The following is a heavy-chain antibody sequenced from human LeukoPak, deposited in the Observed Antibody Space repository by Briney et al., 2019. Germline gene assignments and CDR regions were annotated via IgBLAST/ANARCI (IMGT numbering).Heavy chain of an antibody. CDR2: IYHSGST. CDR3: ARDPSGYDSGGFDL. V-gene: IGHV4-30-2*01. D-gene: IGHD5-12*01. Sequence: SETMSLTCTVSGGSISSGGYYWSWIRQPPGKGLEWIGYIYHSGSTYYNPSLKSRVTISVDTSKNQFSLKLSSVTAADTAVYYCARDPSGYDSGGFDLWGRGTLVTVSS. CDR1: GGSISSGGYY. J-gene: IGHJ2*01.